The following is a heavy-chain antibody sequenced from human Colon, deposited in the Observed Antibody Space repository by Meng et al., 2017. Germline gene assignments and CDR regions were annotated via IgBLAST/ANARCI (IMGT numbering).Heavy chain of an antibody. D-gene: IGHD2-21*02. CDR1: GYTFNNYD. CDR2: MNPNSGNT. Sequence: QGQLVPSGAEVKKPGAPVKVSCKSSGYTFNNYDINWVRQATGQGLEWMGWMNPNSGNTGYAQKFQGRVTITMNTSMTTAYMELRSLRSDDTAIYYCARGIRRGDYWFDPWGQGTLVTVSS. J-gene: IGHJ5*02. V-gene: IGHV1-8*03. CDR3: ARGIRRGDYWFDP.